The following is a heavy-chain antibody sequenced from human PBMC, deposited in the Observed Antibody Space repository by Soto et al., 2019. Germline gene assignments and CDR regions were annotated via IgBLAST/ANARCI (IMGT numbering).Heavy chain of an antibody. J-gene: IGHJ4*02. D-gene: IGHD2-15*01. Sequence: GGSLRLSCAASGFAVDNKYTSWVRQAPGKGLEWVSVVYVGGNAYYADAVKGRFTISRLSSKNTVFLQMNSLRPDDSAVYYCASLAVRQTPVVDLDYWGRGTLVTVSS. CDR1: GFAVDNKY. V-gene: IGHV3-53*04. CDR2: VYVGGNA. CDR3: ASLAVRQTPVVDLDY.